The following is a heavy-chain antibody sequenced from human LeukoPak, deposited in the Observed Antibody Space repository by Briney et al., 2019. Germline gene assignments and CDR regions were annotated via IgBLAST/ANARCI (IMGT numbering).Heavy chain of an antibody. Sequence: GGSLRLSCAASGFTFSSYAMSWVRQAPGKGLEWVSAIVGRGGSTYYADSVKGRFSISRDNSKNTLFLQMNSLRVEDTALYYCSKWGDYDVLTGYYDSDFWGQGTLVTVSS. D-gene: IGHD3-9*01. CDR2: IVGRGGST. CDR3: SKWGDYDVLTGYYDSDF. CDR1: GFTFSSYA. V-gene: IGHV3-23*01. J-gene: IGHJ4*02.